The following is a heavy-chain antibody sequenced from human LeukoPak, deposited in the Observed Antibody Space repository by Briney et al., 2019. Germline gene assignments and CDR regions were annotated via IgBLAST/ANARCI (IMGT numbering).Heavy chain of an antibody. V-gene: IGHV6-1*01. CDR3: ARGAAGFTFDY. CDR2: TYYRSNYYY. Sequence: SQTLSLTCGLSGDIVSTNGVAWNWIRQSPSRGLEWLGGTYYRSNYYYDYALSVKSRLTISPDTSKNQFSLQLKSVTPEDTAVYYCARGAAGFTFDYWGQGTLVTVSS. D-gene: IGHD3-16*01. J-gene: IGHJ4*02. CDR1: GDIVSTNGVA.